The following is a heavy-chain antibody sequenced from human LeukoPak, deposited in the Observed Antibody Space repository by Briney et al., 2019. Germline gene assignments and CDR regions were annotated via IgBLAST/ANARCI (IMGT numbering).Heavy chain of an antibody. V-gene: IGHV4-59*01. D-gene: IGHD3-10*01. CDR1: GGSISSYY. Sequence: SETLSLTCTVSGGSISSYYWSWIRQPPGKGLEWIGYIYYSGSTSYNPSLKSRVTISVDTSKNQFSLKLRSVTAADTAVYYCARGYYYVSGSYSFFDYWGQGTLVTVSS. CDR3: ARGYYYVSGSYSFFDY. J-gene: IGHJ4*02. CDR2: IYYSGST.